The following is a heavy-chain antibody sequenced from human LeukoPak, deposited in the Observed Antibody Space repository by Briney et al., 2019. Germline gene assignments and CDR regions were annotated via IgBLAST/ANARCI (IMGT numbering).Heavy chain of an antibody. CDR2: IYYSGST. Sequence: SEALSLTCTVSGGSISSGGYYWSWIRQHPGKGLEWIGYIYYSGSTYYNPSLKSRVTISVDTSKNQSSLKLSSVTAADTAVYYCATLYYDSSGYYRYYFDYWGQGTLVTVSS. J-gene: IGHJ4*02. D-gene: IGHD3-22*01. CDR3: ATLYYDSSGYYRYYFDY. V-gene: IGHV4-31*03. CDR1: GGSISSGGYY.